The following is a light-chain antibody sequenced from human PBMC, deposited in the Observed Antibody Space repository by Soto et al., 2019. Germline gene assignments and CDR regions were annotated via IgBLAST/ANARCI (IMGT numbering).Light chain of an antibody. J-gene: IGKJ3*01. CDR2: AAS. Sequence: IQLTQSPSSLSASVGDRVTITCRASQGINNYLAWYQQKPGKAPKLLIYAASSLQSGVPSRFSGSGSGTDFTLTINNLQPEDFATYYCQQANSFPRTFGPGTKVDIK. CDR1: QGINNY. V-gene: IGKV1-9*01. CDR3: QQANSFPRT.